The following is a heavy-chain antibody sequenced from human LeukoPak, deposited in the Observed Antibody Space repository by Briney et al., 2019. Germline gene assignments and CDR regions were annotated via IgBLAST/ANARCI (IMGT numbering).Heavy chain of an antibody. J-gene: IGHJ4*02. CDR1: GYTFTGYY. CDR3: AYGYCSGGSCYSFDY. V-gene: IGHV1-18*04. CDR2: ISAYNGNT. Sequence: ASVKVSCKASGYTFTGYYMHWVRQAPGQGLEWMGWISAYNGNTNYAQKLQGRVTMTTDTSTSTAYMELRSLRSDDTAVYYCAYGYCSGGSCYSFDYWGQGTLVTVSS. D-gene: IGHD2-15*01.